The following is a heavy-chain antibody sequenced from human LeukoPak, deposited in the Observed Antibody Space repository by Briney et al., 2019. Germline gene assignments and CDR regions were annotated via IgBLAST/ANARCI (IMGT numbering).Heavy chain of an antibody. Sequence: PGGTLRLSCAASEFAFSKFGMSWVRQAPGKGLEWVSSISGSGGSTYYADSVKGRFTISRDNSKNTLYLQMNSLRAEDTAVYYCARGILGYFDYWGQGTLVTVSS. D-gene: IGHD7-27*01. CDR3: ARGILGYFDY. CDR1: EFAFSKFG. J-gene: IGHJ4*02. V-gene: IGHV3-23*01. CDR2: ISGSGGST.